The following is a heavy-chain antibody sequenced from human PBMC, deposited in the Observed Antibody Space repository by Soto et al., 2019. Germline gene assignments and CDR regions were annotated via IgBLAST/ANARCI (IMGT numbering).Heavy chain of an antibody. V-gene: IGHV5-51*01. CDR3: ARQGTYSSSWYVFDD. CDR2: IYPGDSDT. J-gene: IGHJ4*02. Sequence: SLIPSCHGSLYLFTSYWIGLVRELPAKGLEWMGLIYPGDSDTRYSPSFQGQVTISADKSISTAYMQWSSLKASDTAMYYCARQGTYSSSWYVFDDWGQGTMVTVSS. CDR1: LYLFTSYW. D-gene: IGHD6-13*01.